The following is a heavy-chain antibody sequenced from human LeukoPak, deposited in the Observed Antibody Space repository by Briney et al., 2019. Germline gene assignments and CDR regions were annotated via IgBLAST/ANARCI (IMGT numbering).Heavy chain of an antibody. CDR3: ARANKIAAAGTRKEFGDY. CDR2: ISSSGSTI. Sequence: PGGSLRLSCAASGFTFSDYYMSWIRQAPGKGLEWVSYISSSGSTIYYADSVKGRFTISRDNAKNSLYLQMNSLRAEDTAVYYCARANKIAAAGTRKEFGDYWGQGTLVTVSS. V-gene: IGHV3-11*04. J-gene: IGHJ4*02. CDR1: GFTFSDYY. D-gene: IGHD6-13*01.